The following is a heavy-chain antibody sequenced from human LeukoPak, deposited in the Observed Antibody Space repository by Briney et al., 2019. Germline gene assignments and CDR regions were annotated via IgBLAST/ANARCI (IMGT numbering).Heavy chain of an antibody. Sequence: GASVKVSCKASGGTFSSYAISWVRQAPGQGLEGMGRIIPIFGTANYAQKFQGRVTITTDESTSTAYMELSSLRSEDTAVYYCARGGGSFQDAFDIWGQGTMVTVSS. J-gene: IGHJ3*02. V-gene: IGHV1-69*05. CDR3: ARGGGSFQDAFDI. D-gene: IGHD2-15*01. CDR1: GGTFSSYA. CDR2: IIPIFGTA.